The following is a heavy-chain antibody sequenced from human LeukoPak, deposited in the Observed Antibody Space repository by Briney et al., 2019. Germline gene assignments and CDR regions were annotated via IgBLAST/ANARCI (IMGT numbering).Heavy chain of an antibody. CDR1: GFIFSSYA. D-gene: IGHD6-13*01. J-gene: IGHJ4*02. Sequence: GGSLRLSCAASGFIFSSYAMSWVRQAPGKGLEWVSDISGGGGSTYYADSVKGRFTISRDNSKNTLYLQMNSLRAEDTAVYYCARHPPGYSSSWYDYWGQGTLVTVSS. CDR3: ARHPPGYSSSWYDY. V-gene: IGHV3-23*01. CDR2: ISGGGGST.